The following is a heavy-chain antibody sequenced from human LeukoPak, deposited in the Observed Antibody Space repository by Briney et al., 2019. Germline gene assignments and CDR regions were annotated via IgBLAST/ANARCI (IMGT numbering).Heavy chain of an antibody. D-gene: IGHD6-13*01. Sequence: GGSLRLSCAASGFTVSSNHMNWVRQAPGKGLEWVSVIYSGGSTYYADSVKGRFTISRDNSKNTLFLQMNSLRAEDTAVYYCARARVWYPFDIGGQGTMVTVSS. CDR3: ARARVWYPFDI. CDR1: GFTVSSNH. CDR2: IYSGGST. V-gene: IGHV3-66*01. J-gene: IGHJ3*02.